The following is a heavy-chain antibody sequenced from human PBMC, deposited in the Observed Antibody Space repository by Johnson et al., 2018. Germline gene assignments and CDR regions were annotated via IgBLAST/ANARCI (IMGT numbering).Heavy chain of an antibody. CDR1: GLTFSNAW. V-gene: IGHV3-15*07. Sequence: VQLQESGGGLVKPGGSLRLSCAASGLTFSNAWMNWVRQAPGKGLEWVGRIKSKTAGGTIEYAAPVKGRFTISRDDSKNTLDLLMNSLKTDDTAVYYGTTIAVGGVGATVDVWGTGTTVTVSS. D-gene: IGHD6-19*01. CDR2: IKSKTAGGTI. J-gene: IGHJ6*04. CDR3: TTIAVGGVGATVDV.